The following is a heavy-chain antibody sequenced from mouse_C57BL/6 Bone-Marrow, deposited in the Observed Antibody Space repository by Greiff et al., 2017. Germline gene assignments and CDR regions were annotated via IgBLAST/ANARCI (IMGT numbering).Heavy chain of an antibody. J-gene: IGHJ4*01. CDR3: ARHEDRGYSNYDAMDD. CDR1: GYTFTEYT. D-gene: IGHD2-5*01. CDR2: FYPGSGSI. Sequence: VQLQQSGAELVKPGASVKLSCKASGYTFTEYTIHWVKQRSGQGLEWIGWFYPGSGSIKYNEKFKDKATLTADKSSSTVYMELSRLTSEDSAVXFCARHEDRGYSNYDAMDDWGQGTSVTVSS. V-gene: IGHV1-62-2*01.